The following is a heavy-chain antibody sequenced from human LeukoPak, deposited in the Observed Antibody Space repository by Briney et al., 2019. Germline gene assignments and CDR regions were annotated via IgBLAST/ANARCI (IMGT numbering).Heavy chain of an antibody. D-gene: IGHD3-3*01. V-gene: IGHV1-3*04. CDR1: GYTFASRA. Sequence: ASVKVSCKTSGYTFASRALHWVRLAPGPRLEWMGWINTGNGNTKYSQKFQDRVTITRDPSASTADMELSSLRSEDTAVYYCARDRSAWRFYYFDYWGQGTLVTVSS. J-gene: IGHJ4*02. CDR3: ARDRSAWRFYYFDY. CDR2: INTGNGNT.